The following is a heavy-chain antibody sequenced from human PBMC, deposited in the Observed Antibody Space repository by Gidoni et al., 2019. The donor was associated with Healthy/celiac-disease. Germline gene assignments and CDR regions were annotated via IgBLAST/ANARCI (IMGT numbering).Heavy chain of an antibody. Sequence: QLQLLQSGAEVKKPGASVEVSCKASGYTFSSYYMHWVRQAPGQGLESIGITNPSGGSTSYEQKVQGRVTMTRDTSTSTVYMELSSLRSEDTAVYYCARDLTRGYYPAQGDWGQGTLVTVSS. CDR3: ARDLTRGYYPAQGD. J-gene: IGHJ4*02. V-gene: IGHV1-46*03. CDR2: TNPSGGST. D-gene: IGHD3-22*01. CDR1: GYTFSSYY.